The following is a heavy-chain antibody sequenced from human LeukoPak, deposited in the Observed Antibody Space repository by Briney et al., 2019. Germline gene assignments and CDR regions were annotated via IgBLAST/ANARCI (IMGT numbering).Heavy chain of an antibody. J-gene: IGHJ3*02. CDR3: ARVKFGESDAFDI. CDR1: GDSVSSNSAT. Sequence: SQTLSLTCAISGDSVSSNSATWNWIRQSPSRGLEWLGRTYYRSKLYNDYALSVKSRIIINPDTSKNQFSLQLNSVTPEDTAVYYCARVKFGESDAFDIWGQGTMVTVSS. CDR2: TYYRSKLYN. D-gene: IGHD3-10*01. V-gene: IGHV6-1*01.